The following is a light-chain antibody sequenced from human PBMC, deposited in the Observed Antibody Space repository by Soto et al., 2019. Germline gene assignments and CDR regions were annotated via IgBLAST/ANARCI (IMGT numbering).Light chain of an antibody. CDR1: SSDVGGYDY. CDR2: EVS. CDR3: SSYTSRSTLGV. J-gene: IGLJ1*01. Sequence: QPVLTQPASVSGSPGQSITISCTGTSSDVGGYDYVSWYQQHPGKAPKVMIYEVSNRPSGVSNRFSGSKSGNTASLTISGLQPEDEADYYCSSYTSRSTLGVFGTGTKLTVL. V-gene: IGLV2-14*01.